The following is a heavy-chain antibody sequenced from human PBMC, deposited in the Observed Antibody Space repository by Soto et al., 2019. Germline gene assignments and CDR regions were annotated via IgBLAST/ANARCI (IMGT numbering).Heavy chain of an antibody. CDR2: INPQSGDI. CDR1: GYTITDYY. J-gene: IGHJ4*02. V-gene: IGHV1-2*02. CDR3: ARGWGDFLCY. D-gene: IGHD3-10*01. Sequence: QVQLVQSGAEVKKPGAAVKVSCKASGYTITDYYIHWVRQAPGQGLEWMGWINPQSGDITYAQRFLGRVPMTRDTSISTAYMELSRLRSDDTAVYYCARGWGDFLCYWGQGTLVTVSS.